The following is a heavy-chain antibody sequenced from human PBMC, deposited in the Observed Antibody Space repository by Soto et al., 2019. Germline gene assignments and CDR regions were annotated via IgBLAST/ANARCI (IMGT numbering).Heavy chain of an antibody. CDR2: ISGSGGST. CDR1: GFTFSSYA. J-gene: IGHJ6*02. D-gene: IGHD1-26*01. Sequence: EVQLLESGGGLVQPGGSLRLSCAASGFTFSSYAMSWVRQATGKGLEWVSSISGSGGSTSHADSVKGRFTISRDNSKNTRYLQMNSLRAEDTALFYCAKGRWGGSPGGGMDVWGQGTTVTVSS. V-gene: IGHV3-23*01. CDR3: AKGRWGGSPGGGMDV.